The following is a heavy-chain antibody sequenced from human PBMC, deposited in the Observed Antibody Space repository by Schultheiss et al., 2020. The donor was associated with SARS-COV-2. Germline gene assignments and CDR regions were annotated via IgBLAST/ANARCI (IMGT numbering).Heavy chain of an antibody. CDR3: AREGDYGDYAGENYYYGMDV. CDR2: IYYSGST. Sequence: SQTLSLTCIVSGDPISSGTYYWSWIRQHPGKGLEWIGYIYYSGSTYYNPSLKSRVTISVDTSKNQFSLKLSSVTAADTAVYYCAREGDYGDYAGENYYYGMDVWGQGTTVTVSS. CDR1: GDPISSGTYY. D-gene: IGHD4-17*01. V-gene: IGHV4-30-4*01. J-gene: IGHJ6*02.